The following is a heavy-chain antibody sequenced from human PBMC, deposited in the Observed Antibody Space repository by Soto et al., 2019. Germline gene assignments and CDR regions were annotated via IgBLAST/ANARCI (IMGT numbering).Heavy chain of an antibody. CDR2: VYNSGST. D-gene: IGHD3-10*01. V-gene: IGHV4-59*01. CDR3: ARYRREGVARNTHDN. J-gene: IGHJ4*02. Sequence: SETLSLTCTVSGGSISSNYWTWIRQPPGKGLEWIGYVYNSGSTNYNPSLKSRVTISEDTSKSQFSLKVNSMTAADTAVYYCARYRREGVARNTHDNWGQGILVTVCS. CDR1: GGSISSNY.